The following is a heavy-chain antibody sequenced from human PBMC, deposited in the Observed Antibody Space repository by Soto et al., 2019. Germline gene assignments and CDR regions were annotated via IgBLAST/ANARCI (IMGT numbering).Heavy chain of an antibody. D-gene: IGHD2-2*01. Sequence: ASVKVSCKASGYNFPSHTITWVRQAPGQGLQWVGWISAYNGEKKYEQRFQGRVTMTTDRSTSIAYMELRGLRSDDTAVYYCARGGDCSSTSCYTANYYNGMDVWGQGTAVTVSS. CDR1: GYNFPSHT. J-gene: IGHJ6*02. CDR3: ARGGDCSSTSCYTANYYNGMDV. CDR2: ISAYNGEK. V-gene: IGHV1-18*04.